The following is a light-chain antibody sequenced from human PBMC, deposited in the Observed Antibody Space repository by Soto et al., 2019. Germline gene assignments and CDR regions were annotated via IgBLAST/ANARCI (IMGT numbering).Light chain of an antibody. V-gene: IGKV1-39*01. CDR3: QQSHSTPAT. Sequence: DIQMTQSPSSLPASVGDRVTITCLASQSINSYLNWYQQNPGKAPNLLIYAASNLRSGVPSRFSGSGSGTDFTLTISSLQPEDFATYYCQQSHSTPATFGPGTTVDIK. CDR1: QSINSY. J-gene: IGKJ3*01. CDR2: AAS.